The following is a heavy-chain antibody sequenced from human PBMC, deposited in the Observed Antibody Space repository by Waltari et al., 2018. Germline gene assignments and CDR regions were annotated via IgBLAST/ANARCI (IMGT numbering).Heavy chain of an antibody. D-gene: IGHD3-22*01. V-gene: IGHV3-74*01. CDR2: LNSDGSRT. J-gene: IGHJ4*02. Sequence: EVQLVESGGGLVQPGGSLRLSCAASGFPFSKYWMHWVRRAPGKGLVWVSRLNSDGSRTSYADSVKGRFTISRDNAKNTLYLQMNSLRAEDTAVYYCARGSQYYYDSSGYAYDYWGQGTLVTVSS. CDR3: ARGSQYYYDSSGYAYDY. CDR1: GFPFSKYW.